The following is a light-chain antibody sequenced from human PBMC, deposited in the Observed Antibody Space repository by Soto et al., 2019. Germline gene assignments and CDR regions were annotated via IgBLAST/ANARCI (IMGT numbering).Light chain of an antibody. Sequence: DIVMTQSPLSLPVTPGEPASISCRSSQSLLHSNGYNYLDWYLQKPGQSPQLLIYLGSNRASGVPDRFSGSGSGTDFTLKISRVEAEYVGVYYCMQALHTPPFGGGTKVEIK. CDR2: LGS. CDR1: QSLLHSNGYNY. J-gene: IGKJ4*01. CDR3: MQALHTPP. V-gene: IGKV2-28*01.